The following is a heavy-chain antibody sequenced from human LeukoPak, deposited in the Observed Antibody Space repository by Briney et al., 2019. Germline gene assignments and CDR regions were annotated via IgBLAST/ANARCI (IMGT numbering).Heavy chain of an antibody. J-gene: IGHJ4*02. CDR2: ISGSGGST. Sequence: GGSLRLSCAASGFTFSSYVMSWVRQAPGKGLEWVSAISGSGGSTYYADSVKGRFTVSRDNSKNTLHLQMNSLRAEDTAVYYCARTEMVVVIKYYFDSWGQGTLVTVSS. CDR1: GFTFSSYV. CDR3: ARTEMVVVIKYYFDS. D-gene: IGHD3-22*01. V-gene: IGHV3-23*01.